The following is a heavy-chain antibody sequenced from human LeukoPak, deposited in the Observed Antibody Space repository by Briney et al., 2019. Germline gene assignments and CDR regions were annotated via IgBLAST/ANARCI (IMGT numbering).Heavy chain of an antibody. CDR2: IYTSGST. Sequence: PSETLSLTCTVSGGSISSYYWSWIRQPAGKGLEWIGRIYTSGSTNYNPSLKSRVTMSVDTSKNQFSLKLSSVTAADTAVYYCARANPVMGFCYYYYMDVWGKGTTVTVSS. CDR3: ARANPVMGFCYYYYMDV. J-gene: IGHJ6*03. CDR1: GGSISSYY. D-gene: IGHD1-14*01. V-gene: IGHV4-4*07.